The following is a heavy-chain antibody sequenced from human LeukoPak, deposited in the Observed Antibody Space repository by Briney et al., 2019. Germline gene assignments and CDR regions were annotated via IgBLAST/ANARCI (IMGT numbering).Heavy chain of an antibody. CDR3: ARASGLA. CDR1: GFTFSTYW. D-gene: IGHD3-16*01. J-gene: IGHJ5*02. Sequence: GGSLRLPCAASGFTFSTYWMHWVCQAPGKGLVWVSRINSDGSTISYADSVKGRFTISRDNAKNTLYLQMNSLRAEDTAVYYCARASGLAWGQGTLVTVSS. V-gene: IGHV3-74*01. CDR2: INSDGSTI.